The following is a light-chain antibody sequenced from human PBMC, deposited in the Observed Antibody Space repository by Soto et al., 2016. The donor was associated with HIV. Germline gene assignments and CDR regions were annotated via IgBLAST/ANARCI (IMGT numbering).Light chain of an antibody. CDR2: KAS. CDR1: QSISTW. J-gene: IGKJ4*01. Sequence: DIQMTQSPSTLSASVGDRVTITCRASQSISTWLAWYQQKPGKAPKLLIYKASSLESGVPSRFSGSGSGTEFTLTISSLQPDDFAIYYCQQYKSYSVSFGGGTRWRSN. CDR3: QQYKSYSVS. V-gene: IGKV1-5*03.